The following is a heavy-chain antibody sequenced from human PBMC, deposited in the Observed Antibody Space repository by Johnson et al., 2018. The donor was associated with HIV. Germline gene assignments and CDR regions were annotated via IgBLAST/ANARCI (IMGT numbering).Heavy chain of an antibody. D-gene: IGHD4-17*01. CDR3: ARDSTPWGGEHVGYAFDL. V-gene: IGHV3-11*04. J-gene: IGHJ3*01. CDR2: ITGRGTAI. Sequence: QVQLVESGGGLVKPGGSLRLSCAASGFTFSDYYIHWIRQAPGKGLEWLAFITGRGTAIYADSLKGRFTISRDNAKNSLYLQMNSLKAEDTGVYYCARDSTPWGGEHVGYAFDLWGRGTLVTISS. CDR1: GFTFSDYY.